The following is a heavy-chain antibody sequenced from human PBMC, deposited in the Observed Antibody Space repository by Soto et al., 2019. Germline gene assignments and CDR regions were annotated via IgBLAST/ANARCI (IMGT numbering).Heavy chain of an antibody. CDR1: GGTFSSYS. V-gene: IGHV1-69*13. CDR3: ASRSGWNYYYGMDV. J-gene: IGHJ6*02. D-gene: IGHD3-22*01. Sequence: SVKVSCKASGGTFSSYSINWVRQAPGQGLEWMGGFIPIFGTADYAQKFQGRVTITADESTSTAYMELSSLRSEDTAVYYCASRSGWNYYYGMDVWGQGTTVTVSS. CDR2: FIPIFGTA.